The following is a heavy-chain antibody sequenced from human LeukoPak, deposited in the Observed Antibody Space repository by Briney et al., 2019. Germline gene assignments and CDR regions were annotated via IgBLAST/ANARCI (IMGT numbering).Heavy chain of an antibody. D-gene: IGHD5-24*01. V-gene: IGHV3-11*04. J-gene: IGHJ4*02. CDR3: ARAGMRWLQFPYYFDY. CDR2: ITISGSTI. Sequence: GGSLRLSCAASGFTFSDYYMSWIRQAPGRGLEWVSYITISGSTIYYADSVKGRFTISRDNAKNSLYLQMNSLRAEDTAVYYCARAGMRWLQFPYYFDYWGQGTLVTVSS. CDR1: GFTFSDYY.